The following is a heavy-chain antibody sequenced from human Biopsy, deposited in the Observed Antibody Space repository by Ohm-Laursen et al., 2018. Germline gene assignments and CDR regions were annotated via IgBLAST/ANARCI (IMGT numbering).Heavy chain of an antibody. Sequence: SLRLSCAASGFTFGSYSINWVRQAPGKGLEWVSSISASGNHIYYTDSVKGRFTVSRDSGKNSVYLQMNSLRVEDTAVYYCARDGEAKYCKHGVCPSDFWGQGTLVTVSS. CDR1: GFTFGSYS. CDR2: ISASGNHI. D-gene: IGHD2-8*01. J-gene: IGHJ4*02. V-gene: IGHV3-21*01. CDR3: ARDGEAKYCKHGVCPSDF.